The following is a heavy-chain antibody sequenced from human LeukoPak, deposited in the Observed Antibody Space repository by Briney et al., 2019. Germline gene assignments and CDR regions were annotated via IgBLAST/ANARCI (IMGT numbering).Heavy chain of an antibody. V-gene: IGHV3-7*01. J-gene: IGHJ3*02. CDR3: ARHRSGGSQDDAFDI. CDR2: IKQDGSEK. D-gene: IGHD2-15*01. CDR1: EFTFSTYW. Sequence: GGSLRLSCAATEFTFSTYWMSWVRQAPGKGLEWVADIKQDGSEKYYVHSVKGRFTISRQNAKNSLFLQMNSLRAEDTAVYYCARHRSGGSQDDAFDIWGQGTMVTVSS.